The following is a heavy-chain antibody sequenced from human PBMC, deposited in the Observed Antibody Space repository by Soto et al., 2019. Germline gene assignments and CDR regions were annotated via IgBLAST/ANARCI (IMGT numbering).Heavy chain of an antibody. CDR1: GYTFTSYY. Sequence: ASVKVSCKASGYTFTSYYIQWVRQAPGQGLEWMGIINPSSVSTSYAQKFQGRVTMTRDTSTSTVYMDLSSLRSEDTAMYYCATAQPDRSSWKNGFDMWGQGTMVTVSS. J-gene: IGHJ3*02. CDR3: ATAQPDRSSWKNGFDM. V-gene: IGHV1-46*01. CDR2: INPSSVST. D-gene: IGHD6-13*01.